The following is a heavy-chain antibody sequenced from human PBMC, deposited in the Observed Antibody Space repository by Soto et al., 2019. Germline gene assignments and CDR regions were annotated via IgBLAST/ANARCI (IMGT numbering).Heavy chain of an antibody. J-gene: IGHJ4*02. CDR2: IWYDGSNK. D-gene: IGHD3-16*01. CDR1: GFTFSSYG. Sequence: QVQLVESGGGVVQPGRSLRLSCAASGFTFSSYGMHWVRQAPGKGLEWVAVIWYDGSNKYYADSVKGRFTISRDNSKNTLYLQMNSLRAEDTAVYYCAKPRGGPDSYYFDYWGQGTLVTVSS. CDR3: AKPRGGPDSYYFDY. V-gene: IGHV3-33*06.